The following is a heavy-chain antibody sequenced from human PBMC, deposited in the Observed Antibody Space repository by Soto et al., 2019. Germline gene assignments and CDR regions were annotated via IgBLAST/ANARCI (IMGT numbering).Heavy chain of an antibody. D-gene: IGHD2-2*01. J-gene: IGHJ4*02. V-gene: IGHV3-21*04. CDR2: ISKSDYT. CDR1: GFAFNNYG. CDR3: AREDSIIIPAVSDF. Sequence: GASLRLSCTASGFAFNNYGINWVRQAPGKGLEWVSSISKSDYTYYSDSVKGRFTISRDNAKNSVSLQMNTLRVEDTAVYYCAREDSIIIPAVSDFWGQGTLVTVSS.